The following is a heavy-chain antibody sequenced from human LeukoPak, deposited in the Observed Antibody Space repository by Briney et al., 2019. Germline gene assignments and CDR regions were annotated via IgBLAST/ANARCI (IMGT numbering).Heavy chain of an antibody. V-gene: IGHV3-11*04. Sequence: GGSLRLSCAASGFTFSDYYMSWTRQAPGKGLEWVSYISSSGSTIYYADSVKGRFTISRDNAKNSLYLQMNSLRAEDTAVYYCARSTGYCSSTSCYGIFDYWGQGTLVTVSS. D-gene: IGHD2-2*01. CDR2: ISSSGSTI. J-gene: IGHJ4*02. CDR1: GFTFSDYY. CDR3: ARSTGYCSSTSCYGIFDY.